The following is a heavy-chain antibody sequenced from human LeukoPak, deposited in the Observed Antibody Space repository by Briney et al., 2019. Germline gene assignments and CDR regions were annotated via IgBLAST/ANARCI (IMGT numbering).Heavy chain of an antibody. D-gene: IGHD4-11*01. V-gene: IGHV4-4*07. CDR2: IYTSGIT. J-gene: IGHJ3*02. CDR1: GGSVSNSY. CDR3: ARGPGAVTQEAFDI. Sequence: SETLSLTCSVSGGSVSNSYWSWIRQPAGKGLEWIGRIYTSGITNYNPSLKGRVTMSVDTSKNQFSLKLSSVTAADTAVYYCARGPGAVTQEAFDIWGQGTMVTVSS.